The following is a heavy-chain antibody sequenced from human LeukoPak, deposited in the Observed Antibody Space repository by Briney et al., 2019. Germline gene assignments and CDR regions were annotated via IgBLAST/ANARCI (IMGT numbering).Heavy chain of an antibody. D-gene: IGHD6-19*01. J-gene: IGHJ4*02. CDR2: IEVGGAIT. Sequence: GGSLRLSCAASGFTFSSYAMTWVRRAPGKGLEWVSTIEVGGAITHYAASVKGRFTISRDTSKKILYLQMDSLRLEDTAVYYCARDRGSGWYPSYYFDYWGQGTLVTVSS. CDR3: ARDRGSGWYPSYYFDY. V-gene: IGHV3-23*01. CDR1: GFTFSSYA.